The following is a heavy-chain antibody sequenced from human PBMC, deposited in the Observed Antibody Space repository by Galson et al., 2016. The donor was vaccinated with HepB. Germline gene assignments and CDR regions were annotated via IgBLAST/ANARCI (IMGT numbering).Heavy chain of an antibody. J-gene: IGHJ5*02. CDR3: AKDRVYAAVNWFDP. Sequence: SLRLSCAASGFTFISYNMNWVRQAPGKGLEWVSGISGSGDNTYYADSVKGRFTISRDNSKNTLYLQMNSLRAEDTAVYYCAKDRVYAAVNWFDPWGQGTLVTVSS. CDR1: GFTFISYN. V-gene: IGHV3-23*01. CDR2: ISGSGDNT. D-gene: IGHD5/OR15-5a*01.